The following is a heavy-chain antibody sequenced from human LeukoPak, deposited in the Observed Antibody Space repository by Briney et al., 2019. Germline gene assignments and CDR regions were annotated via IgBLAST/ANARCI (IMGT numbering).Heavy chain of an antibody. V-gene: IGHV1-46*01. CDR2: INPSGGST. CDR1: GYTFTRYY. Sequence: ASVKVSCKASGYTFTRYYMNWVRQAPGQGLEWRGIINPSGGSTNYAQKFQGRVTMTRDTSTSTIYMEVSSLRSEDTAVYYCATSFRAVNWFDPWGQGTLVTVSS. D-gene: IGHD3-10*01. CDR3: ATSFRAVNWFDP. J-gene: IGHJ5*02.